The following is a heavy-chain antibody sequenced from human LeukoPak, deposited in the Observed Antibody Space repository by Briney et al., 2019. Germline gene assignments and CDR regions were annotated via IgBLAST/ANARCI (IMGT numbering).Heavy chain of an antibody. Sequence: SQTLSLTCTVCGDSISIGGYYWSWIRQHPGKGLEWIGYIYYSGSTYYNPSLKSRVTISVDPSKNQFSLKLSSVTAADTAVYFCARVDTDIAFDHWGQGTLVIVSS. V-gene: IGHV4-31*03. CDR2: IYYSGST. CDR1: GDSISIGGYY. J-gene: IGHJ4*02. CDR3: ARVDTDIAFDH. D-gene: IGHD2-15*01.